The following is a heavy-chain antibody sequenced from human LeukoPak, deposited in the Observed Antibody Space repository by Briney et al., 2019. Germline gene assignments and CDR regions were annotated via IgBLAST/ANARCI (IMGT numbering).Heavy chain of an antibody. CDR3: ARDRGLLWFGEGDDAFDI. Sequence: SETLSLTCTVSGGSISSYYWSWIRQPPGKGLEWIGYIYYSGSTNYNPSLKSRVTISVDTSKNQFSLKLSSVTAADTAVYYCARDRGLLWFGEGDDAFDIWSQGTMVTVSS. CDR1: GGSISSYY. V-gene: IGHV4-59*01. CDR2: IYYSGST. J-gene: IGHJ3*02. D-gene: IGHD3-10*01.